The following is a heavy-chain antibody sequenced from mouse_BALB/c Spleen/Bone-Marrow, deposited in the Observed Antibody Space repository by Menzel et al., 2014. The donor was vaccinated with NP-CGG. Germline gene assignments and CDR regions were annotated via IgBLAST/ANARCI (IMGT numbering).Heavy chain of an antibody. CDR3: TRARPGGFAY. CDR1: GYTFTNYY. Sequence: QVQLQQSGAELVKPGASVKLSSKASGYTFTNYYMYWVKQRPGQGLEWIGEINPSNGGPNFNEKFKSKATLTVDKSSSTAYMQLSSLTSEDSAVYYCTRARPGGFAYWGQGTLVTVSA. CDR2: INPSNGGP. D-gene: IGHD4-1*01. V-gene: IGHV1S81*02. J-gene: IGHJ3*01.